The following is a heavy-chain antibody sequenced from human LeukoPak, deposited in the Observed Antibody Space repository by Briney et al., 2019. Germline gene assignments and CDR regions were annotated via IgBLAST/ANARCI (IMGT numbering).Heavy chain of an antibody. CDR3: ARGRITMVRGVMDRDAFDI. D-gene: IGHD3-10*01. CDR2: LDYSGST. CDR1: GGSITDYY. V-gene: IGHV4-59*12. J-gene: IGHJ3*02. Sequence: PSETLSLTCTVSGGSITDYYWSWIRQPPGKGLEWIGYLDYSGSTNYNPSLESRVTISVDTSKNQFSLKLSSVTAADTAVYYCARGRITMVRGVMDRDAFDIWGQGTMVTVSS.